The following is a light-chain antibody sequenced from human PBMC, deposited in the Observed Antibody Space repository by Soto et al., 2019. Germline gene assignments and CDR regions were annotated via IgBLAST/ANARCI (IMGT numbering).Light chain of an antibody. V-gene: IGLV1-44*01. CDR3: AARDDGLNGPV. CDR1: SSNIGSNT. CDR2: SNE. Sequence: QSVLTQPPSASGKPGQRVTISCSGSSSNIGSNTVNWYKQLPGTAPRLLIFSNERRPSGVPDRVSGSKSGTSASLAISGLQSDDEAHYYCAARDDGLNGPVFGGGTQLTVL. J-gene: IGLJ3*02.